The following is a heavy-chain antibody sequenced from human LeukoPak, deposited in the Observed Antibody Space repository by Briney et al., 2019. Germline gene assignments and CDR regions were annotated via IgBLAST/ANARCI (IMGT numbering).Heavy chain of an antibody. V-gene: IGHV3-23*01. D-gene: IGHD4-17*01. CDR2: ISDSGVGT. CDR3: AKQDIMVTTEFDY. CDR1: GFTFSSYA. Sequence: GGSLRLSCAASGFTFSSYAMSWVRQAPGKGLEWVSAISDSGVGTYYADSVKGRFTISRDSSKNTLYLQMNSLRAEDTVVYYCAKQDIMVTTEFDYWGQGTLVTVSS. J-gene: IGHJ4*02.